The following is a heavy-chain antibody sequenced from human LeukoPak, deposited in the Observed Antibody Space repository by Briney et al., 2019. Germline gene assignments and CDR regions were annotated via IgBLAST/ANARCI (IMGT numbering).Heavy chain of an antibody. V-gene: IGHV1-18*01. D-gene: IGHD3-22*01. CDR2: ISTGNGNT. CDR1: GDTFIRYG. Sequence: ASVKVSCKASGDTFIRYGISWVRQAPGQGLEWMGWISTGNGNTNYGQKFQGRVTMTTDTSTSTAYMELSSLRSEDTAVYYCAREGWDYDSKYYFDYWGQGTLVTVSS. CDR3: AREGWDYDSKYYFDY. J-gene: IGHJ4*02.